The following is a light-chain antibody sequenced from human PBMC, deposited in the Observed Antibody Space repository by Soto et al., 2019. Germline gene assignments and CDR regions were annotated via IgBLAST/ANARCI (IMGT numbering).Light chain of an antibody. J-gene: IGKJ5*01. V-gene: IGKV3-15*01. Sequence: EIILTQSPATLSVSPGERATLSCWDSQTVNSLLAWYQQKPGQAPKLLIYGASTRATDTLARFSGSGFGTEFALTISSLQSEDFAVYYCQQYNNCPITFGQGTRLEIK. CDR3: QQYNNCPIT. CDR2: GAS. CDR1: QTVNSL.